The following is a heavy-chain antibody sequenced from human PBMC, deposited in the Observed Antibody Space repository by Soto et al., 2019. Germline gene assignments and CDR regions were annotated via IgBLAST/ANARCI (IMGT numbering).Heavy chain of an antibody. Sequence: QLQLQESGPGLVKPSETLSLTCTVSGGSISSSSYYWGWIRQPPGKGLEWIGSIYYSGSTYYNPSLKSRVTISVDTSKNQFSLKLSSVTAADTAVYYCARWDDILTGYHVYQGMDVWGRGTTVTVSS. D-gene: IGHD3-9*01. CDR1: GGSISSSSYY. CDR3: ARWDDILTGYHVYQGMDV. V-gene: IGHV4-39*01. CDR2: IYYSGST. J-gene: IGHJ6*02.